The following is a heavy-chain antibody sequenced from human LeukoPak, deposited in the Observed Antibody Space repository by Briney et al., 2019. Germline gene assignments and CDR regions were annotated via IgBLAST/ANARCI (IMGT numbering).Heavy chain of an antibody. Sequence: GGTLRLSCAASGFTFISYGMSWVRQAPGKGLEWVSTIRGTGDTTYYADSVKGRFTISRDNSKNTLYLQMNSVRVEDTALYYCTRGSPHGFDYWGQGTLVTVSS. CDR3: TRGSPHGFDY. J-gene: IGHJ4*02. CDR1: GFTFISYG. CDR2: IRGTGDTT. V-gene: IGHV3-23*01. D-gene: IGHD3-10*01.